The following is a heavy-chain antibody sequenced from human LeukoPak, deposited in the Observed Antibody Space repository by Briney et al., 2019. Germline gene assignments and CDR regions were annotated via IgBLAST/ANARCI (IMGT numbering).Heavy chain of an antibody. CDR3: ARLRVQYYYDSSGYYLYSEFDY. J-gene: IGHJ4*02. V-gene: IGHV4-39*01. CDR2: IYYSGST. D-gene: IGHD3-22*01. Sequence: SETMSLTCTVSGGSISSSSYYWGWIRQPPGKGLEWIGSIYYSGSTYYNPSLKSRVTISVDTSKNQFSLKLSSVTAADTAVYYCARLRVQYYYDSSGYYLYSEFDYWGQGTLVTVSS. CDR1: GGSISSSSYY.